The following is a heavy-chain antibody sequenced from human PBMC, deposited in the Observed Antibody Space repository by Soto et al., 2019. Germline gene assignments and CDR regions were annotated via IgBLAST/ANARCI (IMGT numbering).Heavy chain of an antibody. CDR2: LLTTGVT. V-gene: IGHV3-53*01. J-gene: IGHJ4*02. D-gene: IGHD3-10*01. CDR1: GLGGDK. CDR3: ARDRVGDGAYSLDF. Sequence: DVHLVESGGGLIQPGGSLGVSCAASGLGGDKLGWVRQAPGKGLEWVALLLTTGVTQYADSVKGRVSVSRDSSTNTQYLQMSSLTVDDTAVYYCARDRVGDGAYSLDFWAQGVLVSVSS.